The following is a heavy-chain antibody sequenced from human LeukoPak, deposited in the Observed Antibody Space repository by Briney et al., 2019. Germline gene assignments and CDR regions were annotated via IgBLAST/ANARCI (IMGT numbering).Heavy chain of an antibody. D-gene: IGHD6-19*01. Sequence: PGGALRLSCGAAGGAFSSYARSWGRRAPGKGREGVEGIRGSGASTYYADSVQARFTLSRDNSTNPLYLQINSLTAEDTAVYYCAQPRQRRGWYAKYYFDYWGQGTLVTVSS. V-gene: IGHV3-23*01. CDR2: IRGSGAST. J-gene: IGHJ4*02. CDR3: AQPRQRRGWYAKYYFDY. CDR1: GGAFSSYA.